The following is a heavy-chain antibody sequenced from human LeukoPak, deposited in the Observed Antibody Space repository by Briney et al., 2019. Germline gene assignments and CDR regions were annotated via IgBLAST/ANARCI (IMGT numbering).Heavy chain of an antibody. CDR2: IYYSGST. Sequence: SETLSLTCTVSGGSISSSSYYWGWIRQPPGKGLEWIGSIYYSGSTYYNPSLKSRVTISVDTSKNQFSLKLSSVTAADTAVYYCARVWFRELKRFDPWGQGTLVTVSS. D-gene: IGHD3-10*01. J-gene: IGHJ5*02. V-gene: IGHV4-39*07. CDR1: GGSISSSSYY. CDR3: ARVWFRELKRFDP.